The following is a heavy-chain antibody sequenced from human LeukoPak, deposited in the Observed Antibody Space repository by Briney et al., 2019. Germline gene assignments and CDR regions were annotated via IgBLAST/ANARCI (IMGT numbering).Heavy chain of an antibody. Sequence: SETLSLTCAVYGGSFSGYYWSLIRQPPGKGLEWIGEINHSGSTNYNPSLKSRVTISVDTSKNQFSLKLSSVTAADTAVYYCARGHHQASTSCYFDPWGQGTLVTVSS. V-gene: IGHV4-34*01. D-gene: IGHD2-2*01. CDR1: GGSFSGYY. CDR3: ARGHHQASTSCYFDP. J-gene: IGHJ5*02. CDR2: INHSGST.